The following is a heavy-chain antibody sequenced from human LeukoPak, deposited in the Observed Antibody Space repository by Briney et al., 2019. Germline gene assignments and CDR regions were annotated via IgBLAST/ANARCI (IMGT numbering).Heavy chain of an antibody. V-gene: IGHV1-24*01. CDR1: GYTLTELS. CDR3: ARLTTPDAFDI. D-gene: IGHD4-17*01. J-gene: IGHJ3*02. Sequence: EASVKVSCKVSGYTLTELSMHWVRQAPGKGLEWMGGFDPEDGETIYAQKFQGRVTMTRNTSISTAYMELSSLRSEDTAVYYCARLTTPDAFDIWGQGTMVTVSS. CDR2: FDPEDGET.